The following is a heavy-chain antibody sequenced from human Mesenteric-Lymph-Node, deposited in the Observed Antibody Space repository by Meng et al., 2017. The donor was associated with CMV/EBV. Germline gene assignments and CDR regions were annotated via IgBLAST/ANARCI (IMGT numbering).Heavy chain of an antibody. D-gene: IGHD5-18*01. V-gene: IGHV1-69*05. CDR2: IIPIFGTA. J-gene: IGHJ4*02. Sequence: SGGTFGSYGFSWVRQAPGQGLEWMGGIIPIFGTANYAQKFQGRVTITTDESTSTAYMELSSLRSEDTAVYYCARAGLDGYSYGPFDYWGQGTLVTVSS. CDR3: ARAGLDGYSYGPFDY. CDR1: GGTFGSYG.